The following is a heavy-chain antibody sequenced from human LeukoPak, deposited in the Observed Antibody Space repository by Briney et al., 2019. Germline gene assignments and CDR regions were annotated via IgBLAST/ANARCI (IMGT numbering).Heavy chain of an antibody. D-gene: IGHD6-13*01. Sequence: PGGSLRLSCAVFGFTFDDFGVSWVRQAPGKGLEWVSGINWNGGSTGYADSVKGRFTVSRDNANNSLYLQMNSLRAEDTALYHCASIRGVAAAGTIDYWGQGTLVTVSS. CDR2: INWNGGST. CDR1: GFTFDDFG. J-gene: IGHJ4*02. CDR3: ASIRGVAAAGTIDY. V-gene: IGHV3-20*01.